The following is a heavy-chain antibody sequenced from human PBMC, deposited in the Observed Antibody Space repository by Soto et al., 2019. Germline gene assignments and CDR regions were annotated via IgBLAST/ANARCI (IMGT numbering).Heavy chain of an antibody. CDR2: ISNSGTTR. D-gene: IGHD4-17*01. V-gene: IGHV3-11*01. CDR1: GFTFSDYY. J-gene: IGHJ4*02. CDR3: ARAREPYFSLRPVDY. Sequence: ESGGGLVEPGGSLRLSCVASGFTFSDYYMSWIRQAPGKGLEYVSYISNSGTTRYYADSGTGRFTISRDNANNSLFLQLNSLRVEDTAMYYCARAREPYFSLRPVDYWGQGTLVTVSS.